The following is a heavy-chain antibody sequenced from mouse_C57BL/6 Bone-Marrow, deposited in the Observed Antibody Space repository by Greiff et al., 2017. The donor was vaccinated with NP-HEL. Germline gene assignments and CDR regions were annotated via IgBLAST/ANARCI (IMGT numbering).Heavy chain of an antibody. CDR2: IDPSDSYT. D-gene: IGHD2-4*01. CDR1: GYTFTSYW. V-gene: IGHV1-50*01. Sequence: QVQLQQPGAELVKPGASVKLSCKASGYTFTSYWMQWVKQRPGQGLEWIGEIDPSDSYTNYNQKFKGKATFTVDTSSSTAYMQLSSLTSEDSAVYYCARGGLRQGYWGQGTTLTVSS. CDR3: ARGGLRQGY. J-gene: IGHJ2*01.